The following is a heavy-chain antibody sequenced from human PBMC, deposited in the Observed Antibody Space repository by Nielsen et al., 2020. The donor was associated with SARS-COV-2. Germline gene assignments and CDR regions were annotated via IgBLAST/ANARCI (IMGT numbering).Heavy chain of an antibody. CDR2: IKQDGNEK. D-gene: IGHD3-3*01. CDR1: GFNFSSFW. J-gene: IGHJ4*02. CDR3: ARDNDFWSGYYLDY. V-gene: IGHV3-7*01. Sequence: GGSLRLSCAASGFNFSSFWMSWVRQAPGKGLEWVANIKQDGNEKYYVDSVKGRFTISRDNAKNTLYLQMNSLRAEDTAVYYCARDNDFWSGYYLDYWGQGTLVTVSS.